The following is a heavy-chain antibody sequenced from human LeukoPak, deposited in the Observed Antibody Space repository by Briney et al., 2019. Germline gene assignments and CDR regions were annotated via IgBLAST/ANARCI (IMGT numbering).Heavy chain of an antibody. CDR2: IYHSGST. Sequence: SETLPLTCTVSGGSISSGGYYWSWIRQPPGKGLEWIGYIYHSGSTYYNPSLKSRVTISVDRSKNQFSLKLSSVTAADTAVYYCARGASGYDSSFDYWGQGTLVTVSS. J-gene: IGHJ4*02. D-gene: IGHD5-12*01. V-gene: IGHV4-30-2*01. CDR3: ARGASGYDSSFDY. CDR1: GGSISSGGYY.